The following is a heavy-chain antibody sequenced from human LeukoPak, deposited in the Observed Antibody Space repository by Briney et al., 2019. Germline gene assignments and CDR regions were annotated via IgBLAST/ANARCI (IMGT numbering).Heavy chain of an antibody. J-gene: IGHJ4*02. D-gene: IGHD1-14*01. CDR2: TYYRSKWYN. CDR3: ARDNGNGRNHPAD. Sequence: SQTLSLTCAISGDSVSSESAAWSWIRQSPSRGFEWLGRTYYRSKWYNDYPVSVKSRITISPDTSKNQFYLQLNSVTPDDTAVYYCARDNGNGRNHPADWGQGTLVTVS. CDR1: GDSVSSESAA. V-gene: IGHV6-1*01.